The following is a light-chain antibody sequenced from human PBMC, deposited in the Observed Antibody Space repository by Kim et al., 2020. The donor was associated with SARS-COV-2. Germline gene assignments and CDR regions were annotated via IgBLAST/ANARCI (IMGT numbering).Light chain of an antibody. J-gene: IGLJ1*01. CDR2: EVS. V-gene: IGLV2-14*01. Sequence: QSITISCTGTNSDVGGYKYVSWYQQPPGKAPKLVIYEVSNRPSGVSNRFSGSKSGNTASLTISGLQAEDEADYYCSSYIRGSTNYVFGTGTKVTVL. CDR3: SSYIRGSTNYV. CDR1: NSDVGGYKY.